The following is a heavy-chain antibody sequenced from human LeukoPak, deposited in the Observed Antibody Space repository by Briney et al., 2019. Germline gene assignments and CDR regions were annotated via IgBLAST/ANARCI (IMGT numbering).Heavy chain of an antibody. V-gene: IGHV1-18*04. D-gene: IGHD3-10*01. CDR1: GYTFASYG. J-gene: IGHJ4*02. Sequence: GASVKVSCKASGYTFASYGISWVRQAPGQGLERMGWISAYNGNTNYAQKLQGRVTMTTDTSTSTAYMELRSLRSDDTAVYYCTMVRGVITNFDYWGQGTLVTVSS. CDR3: TMVRGVITNFDY. CDR2: ISAYNGNT.